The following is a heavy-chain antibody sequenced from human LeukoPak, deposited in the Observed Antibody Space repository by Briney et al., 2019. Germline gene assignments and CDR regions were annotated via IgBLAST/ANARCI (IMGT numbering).Heavy chain of an antibody. J-gene: IGHJ4*02. D-gene: IGHD4-17*01. Sequence: ASVKVSCKASGGTFSSYAISWVRQAPGQGLEWMGGIIPIFGTANYAQKFQGRVTITADKSTSTAYMELSSLRSEDTAVYYCARSPLSRDYGDLDFDYWGQGTLVTVSS. CDR1: GGTFSSYA. V-gene: IGHV1-69*06. CDR3: ARSPLSRDYGDLDFDY. CDR2: IIPIFGTA.